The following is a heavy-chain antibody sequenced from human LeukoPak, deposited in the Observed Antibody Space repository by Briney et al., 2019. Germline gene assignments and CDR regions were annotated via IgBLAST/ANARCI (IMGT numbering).Heavy chain of an antibody. D-gene: IGHD6-19*01. CDR2: IRYDGSNK. Sequence: GGSLRLSCAASGFTFSSYGMHWVRQAPGKGLEWVAFIRYDGSNKYYADSVKGRFTISRDNSKNTLYLQMNSLRAEDTAVYYCAKNGRRYSSGWDPTDWFDPWGQGTLVTVSS. CDR1: GFTFSSYG. V-gene: IGHV3-30*02. J-gene: IGHJ5*02. CDR3: AKNGRRYSSGWDPTDWFDP.